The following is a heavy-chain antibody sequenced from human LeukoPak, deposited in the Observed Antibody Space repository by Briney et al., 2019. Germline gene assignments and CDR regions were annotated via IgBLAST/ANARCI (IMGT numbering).Heavy chain of an antibody. Sequence: GGSLRLSCAASGFTFSSYSMNWVRQAPGKGLEWVSSISSSSSYIYYADSVKGRFTISRDNAKNSLYLQMNSLRAEDTAVYYCARDLIPFMVRGASVGNWFDPWGQGTLVRVSP. J-gene: IGHJ5*02. CDR2: ISSSSSYI. V-gene: IGHV3-21*01. CDR3: ARDLIPFMVRGASVGNWFDP. D-gene: IGHD3-10*01. CDR1: GFTFSSYS.